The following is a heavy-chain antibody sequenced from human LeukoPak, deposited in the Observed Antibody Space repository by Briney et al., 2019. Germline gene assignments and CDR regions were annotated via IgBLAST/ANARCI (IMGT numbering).Heavy chain of an antibody. CDR1: GYTFTGHY. CDR3: ARRATAAGTEYDY. V-gene: IGHV1-2*02. J-gene: IGHJ4*02. CDR2: INPNSGGT. Sequence: ASVKVSCKASGYTFTGHYMHWVRQASGQGLEWMGWINPNSGGTNYAQKFQGRVTMTRDTSISTAYMELSRLRSDDTAVYYCARRATAAGTEYDYWGQGTLVTVSP. D-gene: IGHD6-13*01.